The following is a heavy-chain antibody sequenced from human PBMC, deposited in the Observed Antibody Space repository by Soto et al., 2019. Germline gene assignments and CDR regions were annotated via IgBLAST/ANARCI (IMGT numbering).Heavy chain of an antibody. D-gene: IGHD3-3*01. CDR1: GFTLSNFW. CDR2: INDDGSRT. Sequence: GGSLRLSCAASGFTLSNFWMHWVRQVPGKGLVWVSRINDDGSRTKYADSVEGRLTISRDTAKNTLYLQMDSLRVEDTAVYYCVRDHHDYDFWSGNPRGYFDLWGRGTMVTVSS. J-gene: IGHJ2*01. V-gene: IGHV3-74*01. CDR3: VRDHHDYDFWSGNPRGYFDL.